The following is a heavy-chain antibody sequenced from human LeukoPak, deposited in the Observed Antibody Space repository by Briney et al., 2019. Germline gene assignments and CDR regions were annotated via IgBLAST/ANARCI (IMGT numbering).Heavy chain of an antibody. CDR3: ARQGPYGSGSYTKRNKTYYYYYMDV. Sequence: PSETLSLTCTVSGNSISSGYYWGWIRQPPGKGLEWIGSIYHSGRTYYNPSLKSRVTISVDTSKNQFSLKLSSVTAADTAVYYCARQGPYGSGSYTKRNKTYYYYYMDVWGKGTTVTISS. V-gene: IGHV4-38-2*02. D-gene: IGHD3-10*01. CDR2: IYHSGRT. CDR1: GNSISSGYY. J-gene: IGHJ6*03.